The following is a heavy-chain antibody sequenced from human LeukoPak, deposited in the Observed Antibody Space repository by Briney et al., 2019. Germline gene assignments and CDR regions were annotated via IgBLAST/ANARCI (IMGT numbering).Heavy chain of an antibody. CDR1: GYIFPQYW. D-gene: IGHD3-22*01. CDR2: IYPGDSDT. V-gene: IGHV5-51*01. CDR3: VRWYYDTKGYTTLFDY. Sequence: SGESLKISCKSSGYIFPQYWIGWVRQMPGKGLEWMGIIYPGDSDTRYSPSFEGQVSISADKSTSSAYLQWSSLKASDTAMYYCVRWYYDTKGYTTLFDYWGQGTLVTVSS. J-gene: IGHJ4*02.